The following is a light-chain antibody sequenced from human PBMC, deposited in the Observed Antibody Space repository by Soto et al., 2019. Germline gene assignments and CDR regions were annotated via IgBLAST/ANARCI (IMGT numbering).Light chain of an antibody. V-gene: IGLV2-14*01. CDR3: SSYTSSSTVV. CDR1: SSDVGGYNY. Sequence: QSALTQPASVSGSPGQSITISCTGTSSDVGGYNYVSWYQQHPGKAPKLMIYEVSNRPSGVSNRFSGSKSGNTASLTISGLQGEDEAAYYCSSYTSSSTVVFGGGTKLTVL. J-gene: IGLJ2*01. CDR2: EVS.